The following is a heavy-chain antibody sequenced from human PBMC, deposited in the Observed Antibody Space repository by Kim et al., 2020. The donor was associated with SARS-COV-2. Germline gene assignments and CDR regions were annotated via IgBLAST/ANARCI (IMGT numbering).Heavy chain of an antibody. J-gene: IGHJ6*02. CDR3: AREIPAAPYYYYYYGMDV. CDR1: GGSISSYY. CDR2: IYYSGST. V-gene: IGHV4-59*13. D-gene: IGHD2-2*01. Sequence: SETLSLTCTVSGGSISSYYWSWIRQPPGKGLEWIGYIYYSGSTNYNPSLKSRVTISVDTSKNQFSLKQSSVTAADTAVYYCAREIPAAPYYYYYYGMDVWGQGTTVTVSS.